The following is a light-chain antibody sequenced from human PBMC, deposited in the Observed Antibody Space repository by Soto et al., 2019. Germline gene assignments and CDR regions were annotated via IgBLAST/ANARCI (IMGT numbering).Light chain of an antibody. J-gene: IGKJ2*01. V-gene: IGKV1-39*01. CDR3: QQSYSAQYT. CDR2: ATS. CDR1: QSVGSF. Sequence: DIQLTQSPSSLSASVGDRVSLTCRACQSVGSFFTWYQQKPGEAPRLLIYATSNLQTGVPSRFSGSGSGTEFTLTISSLQPEDFATYFCQQSYSAQYTFGQGTKLEIK.